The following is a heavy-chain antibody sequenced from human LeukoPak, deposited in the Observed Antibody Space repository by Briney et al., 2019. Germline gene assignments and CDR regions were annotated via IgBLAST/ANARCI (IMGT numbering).Heavy chain of an antibody. D-gene: IGHD5-12*01. CDR1: GFNFGIYS. J-gene: IGHJ4*02. V-gene: IGHV3-48*01. CDR3: ARDLFGTYDSDY. CDR2: ISAGSTI. Sequence: GGSLRLSCAASGFNFGIYSLNWVRQAPGKGLEWLSYISAGSTIYYADSVKGRITISRDNANNLLYLQMNSLRAEDTAVYYCARDLFGTYDSDYWGQGILVTVSS.